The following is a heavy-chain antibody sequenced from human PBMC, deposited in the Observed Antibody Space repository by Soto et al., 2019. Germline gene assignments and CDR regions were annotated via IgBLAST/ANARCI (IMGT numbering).Heavy chain of an antibody. Sequence: GGSLSLSCAASEFTLSRHTMNWVRQAPGKGLEWVSFIGSRTSDIYYADSVKGRFTISRDNAKNSLYLDLTRLRAEDTAVYFCVRDYYDTSGYPNTFDMWGQGTMVTVS. V-gene: IGHV3-21*01. CDR3: VRDYYDTSGYPNTFDM. CDR2: IGSRTSDI. J-gene: IGHJ3*02. CDR1: EFTLSRHT. D-gene: IGHD3-22*01.